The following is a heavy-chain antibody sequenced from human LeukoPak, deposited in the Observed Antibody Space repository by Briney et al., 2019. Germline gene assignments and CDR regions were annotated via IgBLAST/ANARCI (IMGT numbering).Heavy chain of an antibody. Sequence: PAGSLRLTCAASGFSVSGHFMTWVRQAPGKGLEWVSLIYTAGATYYADSVKGRFIISRDNSKNTVYLQLNSLRAEDTAVYSCARPRTVTGPFDYWGQGTLVTVFS. CDR2: IYTAGAT. CDR1: GFSVSGHF. J-gene: IGHJ4*02. D-gene: IGHD3/OR15-3a*01. CDR3: ARPRTVTGPFDY. V-gene: IGHV3-53*01.